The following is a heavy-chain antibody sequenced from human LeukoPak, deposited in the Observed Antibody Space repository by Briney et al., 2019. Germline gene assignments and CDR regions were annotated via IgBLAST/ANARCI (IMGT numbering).Heavy chain of an antibody. D-gene: IGHD3-16*01. Sequence: SQTLCLTCTVSGGSISSGSYYWSWIRQPAGKGLEWIGRIYTSGSTNYNPSLKSRVTISVDTSKNQFSLKLSSVTAADTAVYYCASGPRGYFDYWGQGTLVTVSS. J-gene: IGHJ4*02. CDR1: GGSISSGSYY. CDR3: ASGPRGYFDY. V-gene: IGHV4-61*02. CDR2: IYTSGST.